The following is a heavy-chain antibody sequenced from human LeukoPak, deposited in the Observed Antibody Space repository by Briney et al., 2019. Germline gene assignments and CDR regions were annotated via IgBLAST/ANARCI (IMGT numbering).Heavy chain of an antibody. D-gene: IGHD3-22*01. CDR3: ARHTYYYDSVGYYPLDY. CDR1: GASISSYY. V-gene: IGHV4-4*07. J-gene: IGHJ4*02. CDR2: MYISDSI. Sequence: PSETLSLTCTVSGASISSYYWSWIRQPAGKGLERIGRMYISDSINYNPSLKSRVTMSGDTSKNQLSLKLRSVTAADTAVYYCARHTYYYDSVGYYPLDYWGQGILVTVSS.